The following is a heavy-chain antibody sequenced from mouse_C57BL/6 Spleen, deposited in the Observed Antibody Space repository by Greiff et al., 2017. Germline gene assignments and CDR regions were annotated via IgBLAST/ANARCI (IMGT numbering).Heavy chain of an antibody. J-gene: IGHJ2*01. V-gene: IGHV1-81*01. Sequence: VQLQQSGAELARPGASVKLSCKASGYTFTSYGISWVKQRTGQGLEWIGEIYPKSGNTYYNEKFKGKATLTADKSSSTAYMELRSLTSEDSAVYFCARKGGNYEFDYWGQGTTLTVSS. CDR2: IYPKSGNT. CDR3: ARKGGNYEFDY. D-gene: IGHD2-1*01. CDR1: GYTFTSYG.